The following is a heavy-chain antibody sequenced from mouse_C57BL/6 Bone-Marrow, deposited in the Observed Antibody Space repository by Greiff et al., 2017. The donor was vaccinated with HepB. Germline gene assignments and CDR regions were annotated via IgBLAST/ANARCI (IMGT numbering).Heavy chain of an antibody. D-gene: IGHD2-13*01. J-gene: IGHJ2*01. CDR1: GFTFSSYA. CDR3: ASGLTESIDY. CDR2: ISDGGSYT. V-gene: IGHV5-4*01. Sequence: EVQGVESGGGLVKPGASLKLSCAASGFTFSSYAMSWVRQTPEKRLEWVATISDGGSYTYYPDNVKGRFTISRDNAKNNQYLQISHLKSEDTAKYYCASGLTESIDYWGQGTTLTVSS.